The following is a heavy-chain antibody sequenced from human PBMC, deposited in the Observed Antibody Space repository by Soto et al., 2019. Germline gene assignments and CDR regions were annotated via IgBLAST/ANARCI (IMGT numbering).Heavy chain of an antibody. CDR3: ARFGQLWQRFDY. J-gene: IGHJ4*02. D-gene: IGHD5-18*01. Sequence: ASVKVSCKASGYTFTSYAMHWVRQAPGQRLEWMGWISAYNGNTNYAQKLQGRVTMTTDTSTSTAYMELRSLRSDDTAVYYCARFGQLWQRFDYWGQGTLVTVSS. CDR1: GYTFTSYA. CDR2: ISAYNGNT. V-gene: IGHV1-18*01.